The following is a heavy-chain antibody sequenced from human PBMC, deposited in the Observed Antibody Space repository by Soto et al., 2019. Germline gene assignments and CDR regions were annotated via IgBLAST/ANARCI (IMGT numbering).Heavy chain of an antibody. CDR3: ARSGYYDFCSGYYPYGGYYYNGMDV. D-gene: IGHD3-3*01. V-gene: IGHV4-39*01. CDR1: GGSISSSSYY. CDR2: IYYSGST. Sequence: SETLSLTCTVSGGSISSSSYYWGWIRQPPGKGLEWIGSIYYSGSTYYNPSLKSRVTISVDTSKNQFSLKLSSVTAADTAVYYCARSGYYDFCSGYYPYGGYYYNGMDVWGQGTTVTVSS. J-gene: IGHJ6*02.